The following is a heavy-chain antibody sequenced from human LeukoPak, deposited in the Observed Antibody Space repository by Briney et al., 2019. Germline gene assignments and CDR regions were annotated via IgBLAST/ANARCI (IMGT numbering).Heavy chain of an antibody. D-gene: IGHD2-21*02. CDR3: ARDWRTSHCYLY. CDR2: IKQDGSEK. Sequence: GESLRLSCATSGFTFSAYWMSRVRQAPGKGLEWVANIKQDGSEKYYVDSVKGRFTISRDNATNSRYLQMHSLRAEDTAVYYCARDWRTSHCYLYWGQGTLVTGSS. V-gene: IGHV3-7*01. CDR1: GFTFSAYW. J-gene: IGHJ4*02.